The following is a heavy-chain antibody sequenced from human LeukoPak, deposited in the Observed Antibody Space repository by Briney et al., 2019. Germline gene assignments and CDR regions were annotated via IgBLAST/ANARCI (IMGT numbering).Heavy chain of an antibody. CDR2: IYYSGST. CDR1: GGSISSSSYY. Sequence: KSSETLSLTCTVSGGSISSSSYYWGWIRQPPGKGLEWIGSIYYSGSTYYNPSLKSRVTISVDTSKNQFSLKLSSVTAADTAVYYCARLQWELPRDWGQGTLVTVSS. CDR3: ARLQWELPRD. V-gene: IGHV4-39*01. D-gene: IGHD1-26*01. J-gene: IGHJ4*02.